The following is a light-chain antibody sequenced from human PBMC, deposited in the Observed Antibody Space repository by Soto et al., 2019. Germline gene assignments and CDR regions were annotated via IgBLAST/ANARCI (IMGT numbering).Light chain of an antibody. V-gene: IGKV1-5*03. CDR1: QSISSW. CDR2: KTS. Sequence: DIQMTQSPSTLSASVGDRVTITCRASQSISSWLAWYQQKPGKAPNLLIYKTSSLESGVPSRFSGSGSGTEFTPPANSLQPDVFEPYYRKKYDSYPLTLGGGTNGNIK. CDR3: KKYDSYPLT. J-gene: IGKJ4*01.